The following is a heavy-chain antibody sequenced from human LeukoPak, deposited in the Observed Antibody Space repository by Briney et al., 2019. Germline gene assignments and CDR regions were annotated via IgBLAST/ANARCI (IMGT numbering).Heavy chain of an antibody. D-gene: IGHD2-2*01. CDR3: ARDRGGPIFSVVVPAAMDWFDP. J-gene: IGHJ5*02. CDR1: GFTFSSYE. V-gene: IGHV3-21*01. CDR2: ISSSSSYI. Sequence: PGGSLRLSCAASGFTFSSYEMNWVRQAPGKGLEWVSSISSSSSYIYYADSVKGRFTISRDNAKNSLYLQMNSLRAEDTAVYYCARDRGGPIFSVVVPAAMDWFDPWGQGTLVTVSS.